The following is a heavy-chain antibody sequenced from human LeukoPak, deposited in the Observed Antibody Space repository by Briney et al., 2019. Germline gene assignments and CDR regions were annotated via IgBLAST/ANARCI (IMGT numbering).Heavy chain of an antibody. CDR1: GFTFSSYA. V-gene: IGHV3-23*01. J-gene: IGHJ4*02. D-gene: IGHD3-3*01. Sequence: GGSLRLSCAASGFTFSSYAMSWVRQAPGKGLEWVSAISGSGGSTYYADSVKGRFTISRDNSKNTLYLQMNSLRAEDTAVYYCAKNKKEGRIFGVIQGPSFDYWGQGTLVTVSS. CDR2: ISGSGGST. CDR3: AKNKKEGRIFGVIQGPSFDY.